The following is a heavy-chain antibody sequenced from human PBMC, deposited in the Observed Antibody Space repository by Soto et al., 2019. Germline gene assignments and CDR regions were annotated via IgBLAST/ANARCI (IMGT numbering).Heavy chain of an antibody. Sequence: QVQLHQRGAGLLKPSETLSLTCAVSGASVSGQYWSWIRQPPGKGLEWVGEIIPTGSTTYNPSLKSRLSFSLDTSKDHSSLNLTSVSVADAAVYYCARGGRSMAWNYYFYGMDVWGQGTTVTVS. V-gene: IGHV4-34*01. CDR3: ARGGRSMAWNYYFYGMDV. J-gene: IGHJ6*02. CDR1: GASVSGQY. CDR2: IIPTGST. D-gene: IGHD2-8*01.